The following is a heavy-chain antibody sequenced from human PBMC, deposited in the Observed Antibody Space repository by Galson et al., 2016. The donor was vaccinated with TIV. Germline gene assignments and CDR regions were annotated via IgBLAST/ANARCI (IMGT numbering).Heavy chain of an antibody. CDR3: ARERRYCGNECYLYYYYGMDV. CDR2: ISSAGTT. Sequence: RLSCAASRFSVSDNYINWVRQAPGKGLEWVSLISSAGTTSYTDSVRGRFTISRDNSKNTLYLQMNSLRAEDTAVYYCARERRYCGNECYLYYYYGMDVWGQGTTVTVSS. V-gene: IGHV3-66*01. J-gene: IGHJ6*02. CDR1: RFSVSDNY. D-gene: IGHD2-21*01.